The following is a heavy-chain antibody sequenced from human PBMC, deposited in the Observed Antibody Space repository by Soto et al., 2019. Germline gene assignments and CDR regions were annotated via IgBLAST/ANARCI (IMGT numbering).Heavy chain of an antibody. CDR1: GFSLNSYF. CDR3: AKGRGGSYYSALDY. Sequence: GGSLRLSCAAPGFSLNSYFTKWVRPAPGKGLEWVSGISDSGGSTYYADSVKGRFTISKDNSENTLYLQMDSLRAEDTAVYYCAKGRGGSYYSALDYWGQGTLVTVSS. J-gene: IGHJ4*02. CDR2: ISDSGGST. D-gene: IGHD2-15*01. V-gene: IGHV3-23*01.